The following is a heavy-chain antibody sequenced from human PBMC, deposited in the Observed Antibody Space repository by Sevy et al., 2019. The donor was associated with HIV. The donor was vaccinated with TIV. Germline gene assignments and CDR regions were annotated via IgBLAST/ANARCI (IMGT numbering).Heavy chain of an antibody. D-gene: IGHD3-3*01. V-gene: IGHV4-59*01. J-gene: IGHJ6*03. CDR2: IYYSGST. CDR1: GGSISSYY. CDR3: AREASYDFWSGYPYYYYYYMDV. Sequence: SDTLSLTCTVSGGSISSYYWSWIRQPPGKGLEWIGYIYYSGSTNYNPSLKSRVTISVDTSKNQFSLKLSSVTAADTAVYYCAREASYDFWSGYPYYYYYYMDVWGKGTTVTVSS.